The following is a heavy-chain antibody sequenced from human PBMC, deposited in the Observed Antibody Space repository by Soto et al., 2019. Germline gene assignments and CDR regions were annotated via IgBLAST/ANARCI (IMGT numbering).Heavy chain of an antibody. CDR3: ARGGTYCGGDCYFGNWFDP. J-gene: IGHJ5*02. V-gene: IGHV4-34*01. CDR2: INHSGST. Sequence: QVQLQQWGAGLLKPSETLSLTCAVYGGSFSGYYWSWIRQPPGKGLEWIGEINHSGSTNYNPSLKSRVTISVDTSKTQFSLKLSSVTAADTAVYYCARGGTYCGGDCYFGNWFDPWGQGTIVTFSS. D-gene: IGHD2-21*01. CDR1: GGSFSGYY.